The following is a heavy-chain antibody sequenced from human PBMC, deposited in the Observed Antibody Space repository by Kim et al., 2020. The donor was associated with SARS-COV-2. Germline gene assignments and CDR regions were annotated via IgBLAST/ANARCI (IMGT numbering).Heavy chain of an antibody. V-gene: IGHV3-74*01. CDR3: ARASRGYSTNFDY. CDR1: GFTFSSYW. J-gene: IGHJ4*02. D-gene: IGHD5-18*01. CDR2: INGDGNST. Sequence: GGSLRLSCAASGFTFSSYWMHWVRQAPGKGLVWVSRINGDGNSTNYADSVKGRFTISRDNAKNMLYLQMNSLTVDDTAVYYCARASRGYSTNFDYWCQETLVTVSS.